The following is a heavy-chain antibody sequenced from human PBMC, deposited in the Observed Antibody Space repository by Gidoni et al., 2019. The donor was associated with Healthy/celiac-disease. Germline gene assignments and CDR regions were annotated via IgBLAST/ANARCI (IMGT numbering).Heavy chain of an antibody. CDR3: AKGILQDAFDI. Sequence: EVQLLEYGGGLVQPGGSLRVSCAASGFTFSTYAISWVRQAPGKGLEWFSSLIGSGGSTYYADSVKGRFTISRDNSKNTLYLQMNSLRAEDTAVYYCAKGILQDAFDIWGQGTMVTVSS. CDR1: GFTFSTYA. CDR2: LIGSGGST. J-gene: IGHJ3*02. V-gene: IGHV3-23*01.